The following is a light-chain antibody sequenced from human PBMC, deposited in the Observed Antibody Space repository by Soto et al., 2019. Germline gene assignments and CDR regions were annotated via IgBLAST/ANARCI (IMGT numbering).Light chain of an antibody. CDR2: GAS. J-gene: IGKJ1*01. CDR3: QQRSNWPRT. CDR1: QSVSNNY. Sequence: EIVLTQSPCTLSLSPGERATLSCRASQSVSNNYLAWYQQKPGQAPRLLIYGASNRATGIPDRFSGSGSGTDFTLTISSLEPEDFAVYYCQQRSNWPRTFAQGTKVDI. V-gene: IGKV3-11*01.